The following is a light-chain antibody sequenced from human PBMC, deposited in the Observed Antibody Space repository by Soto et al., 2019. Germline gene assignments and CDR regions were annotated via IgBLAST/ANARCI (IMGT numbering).Light chain of an antibody. Sequence: QSALTQPPSASGSPGQSVTISCTGTSSDVGGYNYVSWYQQHPGKAPKLMIYEVSKRPSGVPDRFSGSKSGNTASLTVSGLQAEDEADYYFRSYAGTNNFGVFGTGTKLTVL. V-gene: IGLV2-8*01. J-gene: IGLJ1*01. CDR2: EVS. CDR3: RSYAGTNNFGV. CDR1: SSDVGGYNY.